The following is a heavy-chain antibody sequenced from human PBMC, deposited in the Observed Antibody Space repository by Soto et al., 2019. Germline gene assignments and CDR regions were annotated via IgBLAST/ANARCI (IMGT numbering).Heavy chain of an antibody. Sequence: QVQLQESGPGLVKPSQTLSLTCTVSGGSISTVIYYWSWIRQHPGKGLEWIGHIYDSGRTDYKSSLKSRLTISVDTSKNQFSLKLSSVTAADTAVYYWARADYGENWYFDLWGRGTLVTVSS. J-gene: IGHJ2*01. V-gene: IGHV4-31*03. CDR1: GGSISTVIYY. CDR3: ARADYGENWYFDL. D-gene: IGHD4-17*01. CDR2: IYDSGRT.